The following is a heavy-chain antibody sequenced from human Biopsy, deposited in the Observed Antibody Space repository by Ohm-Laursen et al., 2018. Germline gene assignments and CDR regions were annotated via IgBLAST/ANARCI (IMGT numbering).Heavy chain of an antibody. CDR3: VLASFDY. CDR1: GYAFDTDG. CDR2: VSGYNGNT. V-gene: IGHV1-18*01. Sequence: SVKVSCKTSGYAFDTDGITWVRQAPGQGLEWMGWVSGYNGNTNYAQKLQGRVTMTIDTSTSTVYMELRSLRSEDTAVYYCVLASFDYWGQGTLVTVPS. J-gene: IGHJ4*02.